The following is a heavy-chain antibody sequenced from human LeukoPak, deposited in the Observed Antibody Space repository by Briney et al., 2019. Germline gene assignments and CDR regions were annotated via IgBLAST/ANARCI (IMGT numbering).Heavy chain of an antibody. J-gene: IGHJ5*02. CDR3: ARLGSSSGWAPRLDP. CDR1: GGSISSYY. Sequence: SETLFLTCTASGGSISSYYWSWIRQPPGKGLEWIGSINYSGSTNYNPSLKSRVTISIDTAKNQLSLKPSTVSAGDTAVYYCARLGSSSGWAPRLDPWGQGTLVTVSS. CDR2: INYSGST. V-gene: IGHV4-59*08. D-gene: IGHD6-25*01.